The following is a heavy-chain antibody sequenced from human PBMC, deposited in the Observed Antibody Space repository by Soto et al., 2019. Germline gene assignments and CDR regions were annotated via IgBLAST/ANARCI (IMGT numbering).Heavy chain of an antibody. CDR3: ARLVDSSGYFGYYFDY. J-gene: IGHJ4*02. CDR1: GGSVSSGSYY. V-gene: IGHV4-61*01. D-gene: IGHD3-22*01. CDR2: IYYSGST. Sequence: QVQLQESGPGLVKPSETLSLTCTVSGGSVSSGSYYWSWIRQPPGKGLEWIGYIYYSGSTNYNPSLKSRVTISVDTSKHQCSLKLSSVTAADTAVYYCARLVDSSGYFGYYFDYWGQGTLVTVSS.